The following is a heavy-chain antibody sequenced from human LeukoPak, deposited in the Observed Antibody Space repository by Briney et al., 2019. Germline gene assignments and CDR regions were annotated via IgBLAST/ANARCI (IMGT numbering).Heavy chain of an antibody. J-gene: IGHJ4*02. Sequence: PSETLSLTCTVSGGSINGYYWTWIRQPPGKGLEWIGYMFYSGSTKYNPSLKSRVTTSVDTSKSQFSLNLKSVTAADTAVYYCARGFRYIGFAIAVPGTPYYFDYWGQGTLVTVSS. V-gene: IGHV4-59*01. CDR1: GGSINGYY. D-gene: IGHD6-19*01. CDR2: MFYSGST. CDR3: ARGFRYIGFAIAVPGTPYYFDY.